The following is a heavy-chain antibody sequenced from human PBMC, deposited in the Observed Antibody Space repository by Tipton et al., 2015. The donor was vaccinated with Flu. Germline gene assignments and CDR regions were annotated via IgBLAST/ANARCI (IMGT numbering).Heavy chain of an antibody. V-gene: IGHV3-33*06. Sequence: SLRLSCAASGFTFSSYGMHGVRQAPGKGLEWVAVIWYDGSNKYYADSVKGRFTISRDNSKNTLYLQMNSLRAEDTAVYYCAKVGYYDSSGADAFDIWGQGTMVTVSS. CDR3: AKVGYYDSSGADAFDI. CDR1: GFTFSSYG. D-gene: IGHD3-22*01. CDR2: IWYDGSNK. J-gene: IGHJ3*02.